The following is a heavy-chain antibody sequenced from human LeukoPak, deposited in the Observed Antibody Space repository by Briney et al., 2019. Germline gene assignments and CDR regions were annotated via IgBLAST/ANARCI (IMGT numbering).Heavy chain of an antibody. CDR1: GGSISSSSYY. CDR2: IHYSGST. V-gene: IGHV4-39*01. Sequence: SETLSLTCTVSGGSISSSSYYWGWHGQPPGQGLEWIVSIHYSGSTYYNPSLNSRVTISEDTSKYHFTLKMSSVTAADTAVEYCASLHNVDLCGRGQGAPVT. D-gene: IGHD3-16*01. CDR3: ASLHNVDLCG. J-gene: IGHJ4*02.